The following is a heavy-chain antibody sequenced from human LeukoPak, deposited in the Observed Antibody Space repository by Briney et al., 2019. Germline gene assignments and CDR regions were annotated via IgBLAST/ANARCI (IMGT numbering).Heavy chain of an antibody. J-gene: IGHJ4*02. D-gene: IGHD3-22*01. Sequence: GGSLRLSCVASGFTFSNHAMSWVRLAPGKGLEWVSAIGGTDGSTYYADSVKGRFTISRDNSKDTLYLQMNGLRVEDTATYYCAKRDSSGSYPYYFDYWGQGTLVTVSS. CDR3: AKRDSSGSYPYYFDY. CDR1: GFTFSNHA. CDR2: IGGTDGST. V-gene: IGHV3-23*01.